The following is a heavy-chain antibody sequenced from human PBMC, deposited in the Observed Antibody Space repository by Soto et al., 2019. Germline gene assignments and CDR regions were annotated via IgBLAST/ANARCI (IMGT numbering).Heavy chain of an antibody. CDR1: GFTFSDHY. Sequence: EVQLAESGGGLVQPGGSLRLSCAASGFTFSDHYMDWVRQAPGKGLEWVGRSRDKVHSHTTEYAASVKGRFTISRGDSENSLYLQINSLTTEDTAVYYCASGVVSTGYFDYWGQGTLVTVPS. CDR2: SRDKVHSHTT. CDR3: ASGVVSTGYFDY. D-gene: IGHD5-12*01. V-gene: IGHV3-72*01. J-gene: IGHJ4*02.